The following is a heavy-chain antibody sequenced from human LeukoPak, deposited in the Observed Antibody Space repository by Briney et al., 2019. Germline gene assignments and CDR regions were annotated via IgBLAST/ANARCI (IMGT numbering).Heavy chain of an antibody. Sequence: SVKVSCTASGGTFISYAISWVRQAPGQGLEWMGGIIPIFGTANYAQKLQGRITITTDESTSTAYMELSSLRSEDTAVYYCASPYYYDSSGYQRAHWYFDLWGRGTLVTVSS. CDR1: GGTFISYA. CDR2: IIPIFGTA. CDR3: ASPYYYDSSGYQRAHWYFDL. J-gene: IGHJ2*01. V-gene: IGHV1-69*05. D-gene: IGHD3-22*01.